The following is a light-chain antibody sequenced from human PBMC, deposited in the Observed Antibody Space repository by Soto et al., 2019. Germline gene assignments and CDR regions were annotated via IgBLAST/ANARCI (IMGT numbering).Light chain of an antibody. CDR3: AAWDDSLSVYV. J-gene: IGLJ1*01. CDR2: SNN. Sequence: QSALTQPPSASGTPGQRVTISCSGSSSNIGSNYVYWYQQLPGTAPKLLIYSNNQRPSGVPDRFSGSKSGTSASLAISGLRSEDEADYYCAAWDDSLSVYVFGTGTKATVL. V-gene: IGLV1-47*02. CDR1: SSNIGSNY.